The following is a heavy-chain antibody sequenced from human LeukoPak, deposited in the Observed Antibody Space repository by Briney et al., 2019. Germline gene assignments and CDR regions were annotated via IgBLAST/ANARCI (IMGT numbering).Heavy chain of an antibody. D-gene: IGHD1-26*01. J-gene: IGHJ6*02. CDR2: INPNSGGT. CDR3: ASPSIVGATLFYYYGMDV. V-gene: IGHV1-2*02. CDR1: GYTFTGYY. Sequence: GASVKVSCKASGYTFTGYYMHWVRQAPGQGLAWMGWINPNSGGTNYAQKFQGRVTMTRDTSISTAYMELSRLRSDDTAVYYCASPSIVGATLFYYYGMDVWGQGTTVTVSS.